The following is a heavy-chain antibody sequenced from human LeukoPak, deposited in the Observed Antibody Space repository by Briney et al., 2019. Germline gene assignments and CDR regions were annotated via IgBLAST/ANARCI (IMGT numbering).Heavy chain of an antibody. D-gene: IGHD2-15*01. J-gene: IGHJ4*02. V-gene: IGHV3-48*01. Sequence: PGGSLRLSCAASGFTFSNYNMNWVRQAPGKGLEWVSYISSSGSSIYYADSVKGRFTISRDSAKNSLYLQMSSLRAEDTAIYYCARERIRFCSGGTCYSDSTFDYWGQGTLVTVSS. CDR2: ISSSGSSI. CDR1: GFTFSNYN. CDR3: ARERIRFCSGGTCYSDSTFDY.